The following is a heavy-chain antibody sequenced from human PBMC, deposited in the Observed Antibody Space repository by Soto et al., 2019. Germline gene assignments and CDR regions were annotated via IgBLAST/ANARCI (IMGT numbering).Heavy chain of an antibody. Sequence: HITLNESGPTQVNPRQTLTLTCTFSGFSLTTSGVGVGWIRQSPGKAPEGLALIYWDDDKRYSPSLKSRLTLTKDTSKNQVVLTMADLDPADTATYYCAHRVLRTVFGLVTTTAIYFDFWGQGTPVAVSS. CDR1: GFSLTTSGVG. CDR2: IYWDDDK. D-gene: IGHD3-3*01. V-gene: IGHV2-5*02. CDR3: AHRVLRTVFGLVTTTAIYFDF. J-gene: IGHJ4*02.